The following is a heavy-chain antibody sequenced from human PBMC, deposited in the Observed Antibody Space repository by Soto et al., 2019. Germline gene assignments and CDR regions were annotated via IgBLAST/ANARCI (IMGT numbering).Heavy chain of an antibody. J-gene: IGHJ6*02. CDR3: ARGGVDSXGWRKVXXXXXFPXQGPSYYYYGMDV. Sequence: QVQLVQSGAEVKKPGSSVKVSCKASGGTFSSYAISWVRQAPGQGLEWMGGIIPIFGTANYAQKFQGRVTITADESTSTDYMELSSLRSEDTAVYYCARGGVDSXGWRKVXXXXXFPXQGPSYYYYGMDVWGQGTTVTVSS. D-gene: IGHD6-19*01. CDR1: GGTFSSYA. V-gene: IGHV1-69*01. CDR2: IIPIFGTA.